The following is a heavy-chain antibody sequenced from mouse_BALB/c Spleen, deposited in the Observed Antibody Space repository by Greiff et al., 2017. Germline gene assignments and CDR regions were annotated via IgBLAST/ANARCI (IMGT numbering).Heavy chain of an antibody. CDR2: IDPENGNT. J-gene: IGHJ2*01. V-gene: IGHV14-1*02. CDR1: GFNIKDYY. D-gene: IGHD2-10*01. CDR3: ATLLWFDY. Sequence: EVKLQESGAELVKPGALVKLSCKASGFNIKDYYMHWVKQRPEQGLEWIGWIDPENGNTIYDPKFQGKASITADTSSNTAYLQLSSLTSEDTAVYYCATLLWFDYWGQGTTLTVSS.